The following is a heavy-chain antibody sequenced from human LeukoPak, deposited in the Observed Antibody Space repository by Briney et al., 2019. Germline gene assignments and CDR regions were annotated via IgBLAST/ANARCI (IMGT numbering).Heavy chain of an antibody. J-gene: IGHJ4*02. CDR3: ARDQGGYTYGYLFDS. CDR2: IKQDETEK. CDR1: GFTFSNFW. Sequence: GESLRLSCTASGFTFSNFWMGWVRQAPGKGLEWVANIKQDETEKFYLGSVKGRFTISRDNAKNSLYLQMNSLRVEDTALYYCARDQGGYTYGYLFDSWGQGTQVTVSS. V-gene: IGHV3-7*03. D-gene: IGHD5-18*01.